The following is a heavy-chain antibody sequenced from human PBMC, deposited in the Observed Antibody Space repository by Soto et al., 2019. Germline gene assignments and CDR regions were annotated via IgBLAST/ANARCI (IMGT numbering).Heavy chain of an antibody. D-gene: IGHD6-19*01. CDR2: ISASGGST. Sequence: EVQVLESGGGLVQPGGSLRLSCAASGFTFSNYGMSWVRQAPGKGLEWVSGISASGGSTYYADSVKGRFTISRDNSKNTLYLQLNGLRAEDTAVYYCAKLSDIAVAGTGRHFDYWGQGTLVTVSS. CDR3: AKLSDIAVAGTGRHFDY. J-gene: IGHJ4*02. CDR1: GFTFSNYG. V-gene: IGHV3-23*01.